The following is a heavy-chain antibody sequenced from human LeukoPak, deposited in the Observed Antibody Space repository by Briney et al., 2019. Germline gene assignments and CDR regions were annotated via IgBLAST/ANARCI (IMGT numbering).Heavy chain of an antibody. J-gene: IGHJ4*02. Sequence: SETLSLACTDSGGSINNNDFYWGWIRQPPGKGMEWIGTIYYSGSTYYKSSRKSRVTISEDMSKNQFSLKLSSVTAADTAVYYCTSVKWDLSFDFWGQGILVTVSS. CDR2: IYYSGST. CDR1: GGSINNNDFY. V-gene: IGHV4-39*07. D-gene: IGHD1-26*01. CDR3: TSVKWDLSFDF.